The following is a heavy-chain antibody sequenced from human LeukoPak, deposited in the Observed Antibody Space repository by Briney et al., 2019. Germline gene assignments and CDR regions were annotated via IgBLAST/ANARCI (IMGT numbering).Heavy chain of an antibody. Sequence: PSETLSLTCAVYGGSFSGYYWSWIRQPPGKGLEWIGEINHSGSTNYNPSLKSRVTISVDTSKNQFSLKLCSVTAADTAVYYCARERRDSSGWYDYWGQGTLVTVSS. CDR2: INHSGST. J-gene: IGHJ4*02. CDR1: GGSFSGYY. V-gene: IGHV4-34*01. CDR3: ARERRDSSGWYDY. D-gene: IGHD6-19*01.